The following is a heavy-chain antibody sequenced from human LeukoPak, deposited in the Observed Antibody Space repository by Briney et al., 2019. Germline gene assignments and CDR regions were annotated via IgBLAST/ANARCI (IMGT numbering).Heavy chain of an antibody. V-gene: IGHV4-4*02. D-gene: IGHD3-10*01. CDR3: ARSSMVRGVRLHFDY. Sequence: SGTLSLTCAVSDGSISSNNWWSWVRQPLGKALEWIGEIYHSGSTNYNPSLKSRVTISVGKSKNQFSLKLYSVTAADTAVYYCARSSMVRGVRLHFDYWGQGTLVTVSS. CDR1: DGSISSNNW. CDR2: IYHSGST. J-gene: IGHJ4*02.